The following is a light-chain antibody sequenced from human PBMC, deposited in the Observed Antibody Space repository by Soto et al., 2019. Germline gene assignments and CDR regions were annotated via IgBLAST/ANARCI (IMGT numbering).Light chain of an antibody. CDR2: EVS. V-gene: IGLV2-14*01. CDR3: SSYTSSSTLLYV. Sequence: QSALTQPASVAGSPGQSITISCTGTSSDVGGYNYVSWYQQHPGKAPKLMIYEVSNRPSGASNRFSGSKSGNTASLTISGLQAEDDAHYYCSSYTSSSTLLYVFGTGTKVTVL. CDR1: SSDVGGYNY. J-gene: IGLJ1*01.